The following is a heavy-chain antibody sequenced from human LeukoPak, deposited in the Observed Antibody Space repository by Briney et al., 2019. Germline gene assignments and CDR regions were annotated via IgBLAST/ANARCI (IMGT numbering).Heavy chain of an antibody. Sequence: GGSLRLSCAASGFTFDNYGMSWVRQAPGKGLEWVSGINWNGGSTGYADSAKGRFTISRDNAKNSLYLQMNSLRAEDTALYYCARIDTYYYDSSGYYSAFDIWGQGTIVTVSS. V-gene: IGHV3-20*04. CDR3: ARIDTYYYDSSGYYSAFDI. CDR2: INWNGGST. J-gene: IGHJ3*02. CDR1: GFTFDNYG. D-gene: IGHD3-22*01.